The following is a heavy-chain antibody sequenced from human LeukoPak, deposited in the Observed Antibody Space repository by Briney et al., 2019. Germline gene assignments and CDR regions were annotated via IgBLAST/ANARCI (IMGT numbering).Heavy chain of an antibody. CDR3: ARRGLTTPYFDY. CDR1: GDTFTDTY. D-gene: IGHD2-15*01. CDR2: IYHDGSDT. Sequence: GESLKISCKGSGDTFTDTYIAWVRQVAGKGLEWMGIIYHDGSDTRYSPSFQGQVTISADKSINTAYLQWSSLKASDTAMYYCARRGLTTPYFDYWGQGTLVTVSS. V-gene: IGHV5-51*01. J-gene: IGHJ4*02.